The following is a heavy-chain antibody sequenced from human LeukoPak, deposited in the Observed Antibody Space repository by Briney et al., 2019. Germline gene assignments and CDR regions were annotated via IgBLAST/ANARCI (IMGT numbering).Heavy chain of an antibody. V-gene: IGHV4-4*07. CDR2: IYPSGNT. CDR1: GGSFSNNF. Sequence: SETLSLTCSVSGGSFSNNFWSWVRQPAGKGLEWIGRIYPSGNTNYNPSLKSRVTLSVDTSKTQFSLNLSSVTAADTAVYYCAREDSGSYYNYYYFYMDVWGKGTTVTISS. CDR3: AREDSGSYYNYYYFYMDV. D-gene: IGHD3-10*01. J-gene: IGHJ6*03.